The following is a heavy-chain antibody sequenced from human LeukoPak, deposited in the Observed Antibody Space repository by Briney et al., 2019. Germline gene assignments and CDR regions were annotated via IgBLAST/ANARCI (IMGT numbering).Heavy chain of an antibody. J-gene: IGHJ3*02. Sequence: SETLSLTCAVYGGSFSGYYWSWIRQPPGKGLEWIGEINHSGSTNYNPSLKSRVTISVDTSKNQFSLKLSSVTAADTAVYYCAGDQSGSYPDAFDIWGQGTMVTVSS. CDR3: AGDQSGSYPDAFDI. D-gene: IGHD1-26*01. CDR2: INHSGST. V-gene: IGHV4-34*01. CDR1: GGSFSGYY.